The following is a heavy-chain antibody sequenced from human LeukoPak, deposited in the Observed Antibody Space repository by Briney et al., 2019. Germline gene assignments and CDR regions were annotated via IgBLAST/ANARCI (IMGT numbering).Heavy chain of an antibody. CDR3: ARVAEVPAAIRYYYYGMDV. CDR1: GYTFTSYG. J-gene: IGHJ6*02. CDR2: ISAYNGNT. Sequence: ASVKVSCKASGYTFTSYGISWVRQAPGQGLEWMGWISAYNGNTNYAQKLQGRVTMTTDTSTSTAYMELRSLRSEDTAVYYCARVAEVPAAIRYYYYGMDVWGQGTTVTVSS. V-gene: IGHV1-18*01. D-gene: IGHD2-2*01.